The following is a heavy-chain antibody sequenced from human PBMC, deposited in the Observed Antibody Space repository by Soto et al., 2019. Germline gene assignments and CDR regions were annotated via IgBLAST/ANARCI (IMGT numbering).Heavy chain of an antibody. D-gene: IGHD2-21*02. CDR1: GFTFSSYA. V-gene: IGHV3-23*01. CDR2: ISGSGGST. CDR3: AKDPSLPYCGGDCYYFDY. Sequence: PGGSLRLSCAASGFTFSSYAMSWVRQAPGKGLEWVSAISGSGGSTYYADSVKGRFTISRDNSKNTLYLQMNSLRAEDTAVYYCAKDPSLPYCGGDCYYFDYWGQGTLVTVS. J-gene: IGHJ4*02.